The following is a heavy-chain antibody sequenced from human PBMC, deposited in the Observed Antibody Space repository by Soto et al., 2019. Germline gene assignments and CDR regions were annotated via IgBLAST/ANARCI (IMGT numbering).Heavy chain of an antibody. Sequence: ASVKVSCKASGYTFTSYGISWVRQAPGQGLEWMGWISAYNGNTNYAQKLQGRVTMTTDTSTSTAYMELRSLRSDDTAVYYCARDGDIAARLWNRNFGYWGQGTLVTVSS. V-gene: IGHV1-18*04. J-gene: IGHJ4*02. CDR2: ISAYNGNT. CDR3: ARDGDIAARLWNRNFGY. D-gene: IGHD6-6*01. CDR1: GYTFTSYG.